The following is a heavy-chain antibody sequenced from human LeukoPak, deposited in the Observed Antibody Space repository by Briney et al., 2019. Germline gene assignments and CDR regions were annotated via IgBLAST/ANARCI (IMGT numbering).Heavy chain of an antibody. Sequence: PSETLSLTCTVSGGSISSSSYYWGWIRQPPGKGLEWIGSIYYSGSTYYNPSLKSRVTISVDTSKNQFALKLGSVTAADTAVYYCARRGPQWCMLYECDGPRDXFDIWGQGTMVTVSS. V-gene: IGHV4-39*01. J-gene: IGHJ3*02. D-gene: IGHD2-8*01. CDR2: IYYSGST. CDR1: GGSISSSSYY. CDR3: ARRGPQWCMLYECDGPRDXFDI.